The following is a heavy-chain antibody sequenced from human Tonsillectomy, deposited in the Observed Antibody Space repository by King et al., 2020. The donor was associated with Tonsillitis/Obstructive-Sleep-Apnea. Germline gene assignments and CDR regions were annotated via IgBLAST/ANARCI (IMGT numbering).Heavy chain of an antibody. CDR2: ISYDGSNK. Sequence: VQLVESGGGVVQPGRSLRLSCAASGFTFSSYAMHWVRQAPGKGLEWVAVISYDGSNKYYADSVKGRFTISRDNSKNTLYLQMNSLRAEDTAVYYCPRSGSYYYFYGMDVWGQGATVTVSS. D-gene: IGHD1-26*01. CDR1: GFTFSSYA. J-gene: IGHJ6*02. CDR3: PRSGSYYYFYGMDV. V-gene: IGHV3-30*04.